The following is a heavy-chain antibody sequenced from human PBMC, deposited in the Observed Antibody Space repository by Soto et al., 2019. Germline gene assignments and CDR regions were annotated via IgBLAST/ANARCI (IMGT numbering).Heavy chain of an antibody. CDR1: GFTFNSYG. J-gene: IGHJ4*02. CDR2: ISYDGSNT. V-gene: IGHV3-30*18. D-gene: IGHD3-22*01. CDR3: AKDMYYHGSSGFYIFDY. Sequence: QVQLVESGGGVVQPGRSLRLSCAASGFTFNSYGMHWVRQAPGKGLEWVARISYDGSNTNYVESVKGQFTISRDNSQNTVYLQMNSLRAEDTAVYYCAKDMYYHGSSGFYIFDYWGQGTLVTVSS.